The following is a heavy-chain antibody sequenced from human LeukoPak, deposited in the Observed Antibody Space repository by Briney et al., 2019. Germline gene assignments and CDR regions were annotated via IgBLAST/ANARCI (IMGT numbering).Heavy chain of an antibody. CDR3: ARDRERVFDY. J-gene: IGHJ4*02. Sequence: GGSLRLSCAASGFTFSSYAMHWVRQAPGKGLEWVAVISYDGSNKYYADSVKGRFTNSRDNSKNTLYLQMNSLRAEDTAVYYCARDRERVFDYWGQGTLFTVSS. CDR1: GFTFSSYA. CDR2: ISYDGSNK. V-gene: IGHV3-30*04. D-gene: IGHD1-1*01.